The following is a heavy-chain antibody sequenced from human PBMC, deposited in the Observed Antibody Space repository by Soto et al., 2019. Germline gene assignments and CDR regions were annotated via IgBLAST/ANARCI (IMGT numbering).Heavy chain of an antibody. CDR1: GGTFSSYA. V-gene: IGHV1-69*12. Sequence: QVQLVQSGAEVKKPGSSVKVSCKASGGTFSSYAISWVRQAPGQGLEWMGGIIPIFGTANYAQKFQGRVTITEDESTSTAYMVLSSLRSEVTAVYYCARGVDSSGYHHNWFDPWGQGTLVTVSS. J-gene: IGHJ5*02. CDR3: ARGVDSSGYHHNWFDP. CDR2: IIPIFGTA. D-gene: IGHD3-22*01.